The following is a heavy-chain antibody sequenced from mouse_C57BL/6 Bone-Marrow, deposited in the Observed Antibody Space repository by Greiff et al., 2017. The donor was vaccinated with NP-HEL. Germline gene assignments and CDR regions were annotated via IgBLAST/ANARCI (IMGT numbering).Heavy chain of an antibody. Sequence: QVQLQQSGAELVKPRASVKLSCKASGYTFTSYWMHWVKQRPGQGLEWIGMIHPNSGSTNYNEKFKSKATLTVDKSSSTAYMQLSSLTSEDSAVYYCARFLYYAMDYWGQGTSVTVSS. V-gene: IGHV1-64*01. CDR1: GYTFTSYW. J-gene: IGHJ4*01. CDR3: ARFLYYAMDY. CDR2: IHPNSGST.